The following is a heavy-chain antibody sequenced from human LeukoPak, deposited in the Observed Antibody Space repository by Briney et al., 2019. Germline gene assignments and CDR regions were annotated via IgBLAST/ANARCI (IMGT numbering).Heavy chain of an antibody. J-gene: IGHJ4*02. D-gene: IGHD3-16*02. Sequence: GGSLRLSCTASGFRFVDYAMTWVRQAPGKGLEWVGFIRGKVSGETILYAASVEGRFTIARDDSKSIAYLQMNSLRAEDTAVYYCTRDYQNEYWGPGTLVTVSS. V-gene: IGHV3-49*04. CDR2: IRGKVSGETI. CDR1: GFRFVDYA. CDR3: TRDYQNEY.